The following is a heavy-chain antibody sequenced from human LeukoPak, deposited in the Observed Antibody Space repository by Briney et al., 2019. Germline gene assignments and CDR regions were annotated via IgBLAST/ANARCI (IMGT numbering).Heavy chain of an antibody. J-gene: IGHJ4*02. CDR1: GGSISSGGYS. Sequence: SETLSLTCAVSGGSISSGGYSWSWIRQPPGTGLEWIGYIYYSGSTYYNPSLKSRVTISVDTSKNQFSLKLSSVTAADTAVYYCARGRSRIDYWGQGTLVTVSS. CDR2: IYYSGST. CDR3: ARGRSRIDY. V-gene: IGHV4-30-4*07.